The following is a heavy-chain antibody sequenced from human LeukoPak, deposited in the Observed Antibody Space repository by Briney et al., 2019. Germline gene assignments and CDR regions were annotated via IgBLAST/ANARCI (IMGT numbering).Heavy chain of an antibody. J-gene: IGHJ1*01. D-gene: IGHD1-26*01. CDR2: IWYDGSNK. CDR3: ARLQWEHALDGNFQH. CDR1: GFTFSSYG. Sequence: PGGSLRLSCAASGFTFSSYGMHWVRQAPGKGLEWVAVIWYDGSNKYYADSVKGRFTISRDNSKNTLYLQMNSLRAEDTAVYYCARLQWEHALDGNFQHWGQGTLVTVSS. V-gene: IGHV3-33*01.